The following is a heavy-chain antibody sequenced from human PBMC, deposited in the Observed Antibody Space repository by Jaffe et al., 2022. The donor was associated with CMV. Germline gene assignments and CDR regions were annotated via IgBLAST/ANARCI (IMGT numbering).Heavy chain of an antibody. Sequence: QLQLQESGPGLVKPSETLSLTCTVSGGSISSSSYYWGWIRQPPGKGLEWIGSIYYSGSTYYNPSLKSRVTISVDTSKNQFSLKLSSVTAADTAVYYCARHESLYGVHREGAFDIWGQGTMVTVSS. J-gene: IGHJ3*02. CDR1: GGSISSSSYY. D-gene: IGHD4-17*01. V-gene: IGHV4-39*01. CDR2: IYYSGST. CDR3: ARHESLYGVHREGAFDI.